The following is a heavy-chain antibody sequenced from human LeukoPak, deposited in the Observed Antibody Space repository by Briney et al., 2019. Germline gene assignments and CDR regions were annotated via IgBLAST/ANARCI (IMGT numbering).Heavy chain of an antibody. CDR3: ARETGTYYYDSSGYYSYYFDY. CDR1: GGSISSYY. Sequence: PSETLSLTCTVSGGSISSYYWSWIRQPAGKGLEWIGRIYTSGSTNYNPSLKSRVTMSVDTSKNQFSLKLSSVTAADTAVYYCARETGTYYYDSSGYYSYYFDYWGQGTLVTVSS. J-gene: IGHJ4*02. D-gene: IGHD3-22*01. V-gene: IGHV4-4*07. CDR2: IYTSGST.